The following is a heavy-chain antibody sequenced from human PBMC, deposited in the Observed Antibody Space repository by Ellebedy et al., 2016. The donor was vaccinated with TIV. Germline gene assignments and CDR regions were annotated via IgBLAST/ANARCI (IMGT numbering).Heavy chain of an antibody. CDR1: GGSFSGYY. Sequence: GSLRLXXAVYGGSFSGYYWSWIRQPPGKGLEWIGEINHSGSTNYNPSLKSRVTISVDTSKNQFSLKLSSVTAADTAVYYCARDIVVVPAAIGVDYYYYMDVWGKGTTVTVSS. D-gene: IGHD2-2*02. J-gene: IGHJ6*03. CDR2: INHSGST. CDR3: ARDIVVVPAAIGVDYYYYMDV. V-gene: IGHV4-34*01.